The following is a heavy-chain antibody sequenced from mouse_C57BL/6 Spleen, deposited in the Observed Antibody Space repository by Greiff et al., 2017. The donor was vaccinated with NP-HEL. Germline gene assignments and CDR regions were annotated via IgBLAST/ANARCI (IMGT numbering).Heavy chain of an antibody. D-gene: IGHD2-5*01. J-gene: IGHJ4*01. V-gene: IGHV2-2*01. CDR1: GFSLTSYG. Sequence: VKLMESGPGLVQPSQSLSITCTVSGFSLTSYGVHWVRQSPGKGLEWLGVIWSGGSTDYNAAFISRLSISKDNSKSQVFFKMNSLQADDTAIYYCARKAYYSNYDYAMDYWDQGTSVTVSS. CDR2: IWSGGST. CDR3: ARKAYYSNYDYAMDY.